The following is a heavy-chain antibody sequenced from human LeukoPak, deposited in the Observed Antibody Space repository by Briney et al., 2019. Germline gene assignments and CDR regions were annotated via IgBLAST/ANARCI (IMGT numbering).Heavy chain of an antibody. Sequence: GGSLRLSCAASGFTFSGHWMSWVRPAPGKGLEWVANINQGGSDKYYVDSVKGRFTISRDNANNLLYLQMNSLRGEDTAVYYCTRDRSRAEDDWGQGTLVTVSS. CDR3: TRDRSRAEDD. CDR1: GFTFSGHW. V-gene: IGHV3-7*01. D-gene: IGHD1-14*01. J-gene: IGHJ4*02. CDR2: INQGGSDK.